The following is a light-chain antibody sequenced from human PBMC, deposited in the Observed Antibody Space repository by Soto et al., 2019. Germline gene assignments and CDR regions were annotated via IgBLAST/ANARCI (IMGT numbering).Light chain of an antibody. CDR3: QQYNNWPPMYT. CDR2: GAS. CDR1: QSVSSK. Sequence: EIVMTQSPATLSVSPGERATLSCRASQSVSSKLAWYQQRPGQGPRLLIYGASTRANGILGRFSGSGSGTEFTLTIGSLQSKDFAVYYCQQYNNWPPMYTFGQGTKVEIK. V-gene: IGKV3-15*01. J-gene: IGKJ2*01.